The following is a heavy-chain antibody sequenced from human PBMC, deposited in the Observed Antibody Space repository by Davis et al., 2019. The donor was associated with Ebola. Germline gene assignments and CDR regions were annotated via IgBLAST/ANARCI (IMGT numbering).Heavy chain of an antibody. CDR3: AKEFWANYDSSGGDAFDI. CDR1: GFTFSSYA. J-gene: IGHJ3*02. Sequence: PGGSLRLSCAASGFTFSSYAMSWVRQAPGKGLEWVSAISGSGGSTYYADSVKGRFTISRDNSKNTLYLQMNSLRAEDTAVYYCAKEFWANYDSSGGDAFDIWGQGTMVTVSS. CDR2: ISGSGGST. D-gene: IGHD3-22*01. V-gene: IGHV3-23*01.